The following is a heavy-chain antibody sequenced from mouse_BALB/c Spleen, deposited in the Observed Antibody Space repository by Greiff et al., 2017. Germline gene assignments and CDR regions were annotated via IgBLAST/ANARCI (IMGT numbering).Heavy chain of an antibody. CDR1: GFTFSSYA. J-gene: IGHJ4*01. D-gene: IGHD2-1*01. CDR2: ISSGGST. V-gene: IGHV5-6-5*01. CDR3: ARGGGNYPFYYAMDY. Sequence: VQLKESGGGLVKPGGSLKLSCAASGFTFSSYAMSWVRQTPEKRLEWVASISSGGSTYYPDSVKGRFTISRDNARNILYLQMSSLRSEDTAMYYCARGGGNYPFYYAMDYWGQGTSVTVSS.